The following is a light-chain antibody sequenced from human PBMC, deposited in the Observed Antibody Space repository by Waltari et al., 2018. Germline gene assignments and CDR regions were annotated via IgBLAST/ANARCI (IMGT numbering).Light chain of an antibody. Sequence: QLVLTQSPPASASLGASITLTCTPTSGHYSNVIASLQPLPEKGPRCLMQVNSDGSHSRGNEIPDRFSGSSSGAERYRTSSSLQSEDEADYYCQTGGHGTWVFGGGTKLTVL. J-gene: IGLJ3*02. CDR2: VNSDGSH. CDR3: QTGGHGTWV. CDR1: SGHYSNV. V-gene: IGLV4-69*01.